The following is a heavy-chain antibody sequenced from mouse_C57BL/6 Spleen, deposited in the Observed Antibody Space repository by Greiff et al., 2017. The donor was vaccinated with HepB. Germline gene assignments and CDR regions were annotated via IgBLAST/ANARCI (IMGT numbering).Heavy chain of an antibody. CDR2: IDPETGGT. V-gene: IGHV1-15*01. D-gene: IGHD4-1*01. Sequence: QVQLQQSGAELVRPGASVTLSCKASGYTFTDYEMHWVKQTPVHGLEWIGAIDPETGGTAYNQKFKGKAILTADKSSSTAYMELRSLTSEDSAVYYCTRGDLTGTGFAYWGQGTLVTVSA. J-gene: IGHJ3*01. CDR3: TRGDLTGTGFAY. CDR1: GYTFTDYE.